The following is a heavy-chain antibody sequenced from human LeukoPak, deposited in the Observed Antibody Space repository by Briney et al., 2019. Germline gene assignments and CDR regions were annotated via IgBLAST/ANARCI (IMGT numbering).Heavy chain of an antibody. J-gene: IGHJ4*02. CDR3: AGYCSSTSCYPLYYFDY. CDR1: GGSISSGDYY. CDR2: IYYSGST. D-gene: IGHD2-2*01. Sequence: PSQTLSLTCTVSGGSISSGDYYWSWIRQPPGKGLEWLGYIYYSGSTYYNPSLKSRVTISVDTSKNQFSLKLSSVTAADTAVYYCAGYCSSTSCYPLYYFDYWGQGTLVTVSS. V-gene: IGHV4-30-4*08.